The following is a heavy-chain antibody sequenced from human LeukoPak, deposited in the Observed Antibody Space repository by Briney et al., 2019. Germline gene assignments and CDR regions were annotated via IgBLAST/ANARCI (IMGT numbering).Heavy chain of an antibody. J-gene: IGHJ4*02. CDR2: VIAIFGRV. V-gene: IGHV1-69*05. CDR3: ARGELGDSSGFSFFDY. Sequence: SVKVSCKASRGTFSSYGISWVRQAPGQGLEWMGGVIAIFGRVKYGQKFQGRATITTDESTSTAYMELSSLISEDTGVYYCARGELGDSSGFSFFDYWGQGTLVTVSS. D-gene: IGHD3-22*01. CDR1: RGTFSSYG.